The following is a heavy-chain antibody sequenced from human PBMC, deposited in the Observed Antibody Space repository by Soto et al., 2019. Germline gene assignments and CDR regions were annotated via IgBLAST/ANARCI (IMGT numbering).Heavy chain of an antibody. Sequence: GSLRLSCAASGFTFSSYAMSWVRQAPGKGLEWVSAISGSGGSTYYADSVKGRFTISRDNSKNTLYLQMNSLRAEDTAVYYCAKGTYYYDSSGYYSDYWGQGTLVTVSS. CDR3: AKGTYYYDSSGYYSDY. V-gene: IGHV3-23*01. CDR2: ISGSGGST. CDR1: GFTFSSYA. J-gene: IGHJ4*02. D-gene: IGHD3-22*01.